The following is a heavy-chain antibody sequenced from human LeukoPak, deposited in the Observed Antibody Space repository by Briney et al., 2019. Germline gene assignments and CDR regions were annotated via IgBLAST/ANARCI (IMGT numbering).Heavy chain of an antibody. CDR3: ARTTYYYDSSGYYLGY. Sequence: SVKVCCKASGGTFSSYAISWVRQPPGQALEWMGETIPIFGTANYAQKFQGRVTITADESTSTAYMELSSLRSEDTAVYYCARTTYYYDSSGYYLGYWGQGTLVTVSS. V-gene: IGHV1-69*13. J-gene: IGHJ4*02. CDR1: GGTFSSYA. CDR2: TIPIFGTA. D-gene: IGHD3-22*01.